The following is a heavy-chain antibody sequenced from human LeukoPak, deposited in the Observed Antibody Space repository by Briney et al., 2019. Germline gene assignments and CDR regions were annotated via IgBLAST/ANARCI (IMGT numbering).Heavy chain of an antibody. D-gene: IGHD2-2*02. CDR3: AKDPDIVVVPAAILPTPSDY. CDR2: ISSSSSYI. CDR1: GFTFSSYS. Sequence: PGGSLRLSCAASGFTFSSYSMNWVRQAPGKGLEWVSSISSSSSYIYYADSVKGRFTISRDNAKNSLYLQMNSLRAEDTAVYYCAKDPDIVVVPAAILPTPSDYWGQGTLVTVSS. J-gene: IGHJ4*02. V-gene: IGHV3-21*01.